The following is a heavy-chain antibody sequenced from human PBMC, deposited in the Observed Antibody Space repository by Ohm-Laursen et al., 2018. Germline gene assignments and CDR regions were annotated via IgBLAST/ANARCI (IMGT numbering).Heavy chain of an antibody. V-gene: IGHV3-21*01. CDR2: ISSSSSYM. D-gene: IGHD6-13*01. J-gene: IGHJ4*02. Sequence: SLRLSCAASGFTFNNYDMNWVRQAPGKGLEWVSSISSSSSYMYYADSVKGRFTVSRDNAKNLLYLQMNSLRAEDTTIYYCARQIAAPDYWGQGALVTVSP. CDR1: GFTFNNYD. CDR3: ARQIAAPDY.